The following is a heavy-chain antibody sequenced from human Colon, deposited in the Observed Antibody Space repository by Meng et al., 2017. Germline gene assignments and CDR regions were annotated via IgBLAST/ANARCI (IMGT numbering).Heavy chain of an antibody. V-gene: IGHV4-34*02. CDR1: GGSFSGFY. J-gene: IGHJ5*02. D-gene: IGHD4-17*01. CDR3: ATGLRHGDWFDP. Sequence: GQIQPGGAGVLKPSETLSLTCAFAGGSFSGFYWSWIRQPPGKGLEWIGEIDHFGISNYNSSLKGRLTMSVDTSKKQISLTLTSVTAADTAVYYCATGLRHGDWFDPWGPGTLVTVPS. CDR2: IDHFGIS.